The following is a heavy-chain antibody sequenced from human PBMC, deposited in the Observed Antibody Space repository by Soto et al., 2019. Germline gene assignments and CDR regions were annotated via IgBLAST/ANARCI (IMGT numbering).Heavy chain of an antibody. Sequence: SETLSLTCTVSGYSISSGYYWGWIRQPPGKGLEWIGSIYHSGSTYYNPSLKSRVTISVDTSKNQFSLKLSSVTAADTAVYYCARTYYYDSSGPNDAFDIWGQGTMVTVSS. V-gene: IGHV4-38-2*02. CDR1: GYSISSGYY. D-gene: IGHD3-22*01. CDR3: ARTYYYDSSGPNDAFDI. J-gene: IGHJ3*02. CDR2: IYHSGST.